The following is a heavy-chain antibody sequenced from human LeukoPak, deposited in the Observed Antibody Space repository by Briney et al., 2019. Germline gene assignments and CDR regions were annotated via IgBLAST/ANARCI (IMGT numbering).Heavy chain of an antibody. D-gene: IGHD5-24*01. Sequence: SETLSLTCAVYGGSFSGYYWSWIRQPPGKGLEWIGEINHSGSTNYNPSLKSRVTISVDTSKNQFSLKLSSVTAADTAVYYCARGWDGYNFLLAFGIWGQGTMVTVSS. J-gene: IGHJ3*02. CDR3: ARGWDGYNFLLAFGI. CDR1: GGSFSGYY. CDR2: INHSGST. V-gene: IGHV4-34*01.